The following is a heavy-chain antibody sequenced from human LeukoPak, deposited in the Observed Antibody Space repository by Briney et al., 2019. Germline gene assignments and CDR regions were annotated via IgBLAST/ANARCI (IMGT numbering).Heavy chain of an antibody. CDR2: IFYGGST. V-gene: IGHV4-59*02. D-gene: IGHD3-22*01. J-gene: IGHJ6*02. CDR1: GGSVSSYY. CDR3: ARSGFRDYYFAMDV. Sequence: SETLSLTCTVSGGSVSSYYRSWIRQLPGKGLEWIGFIFYGGSTNYNPSLKSRVTISEDTSKNQFSLKLSSVTAADTAVYYCARSGFRDYYFAMDVWGQGTTVTVPS.